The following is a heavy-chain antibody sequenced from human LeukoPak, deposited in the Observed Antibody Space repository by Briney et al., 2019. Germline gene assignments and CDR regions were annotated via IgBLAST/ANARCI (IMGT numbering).Heavy chain of an antibody. D-gene: IGHD6-19*01. CDR3: ARVEYSSGWYDPFDY. CDR2: ISSSSSYI. V-gene: IGHV3-21*01. Sequence: GGSLRLSCAASGFTFSSYSMNWVRQAPGKGLEWVSSISSSSSYIYYADSVKGRFTISRDNAKNSLYLQMNSLRAEDTAVYYCARVEYSSGWYDPFDYWGQGTLVTVSS. CDR1: GFTFSSYS. J-gene: IGHJ4*02.